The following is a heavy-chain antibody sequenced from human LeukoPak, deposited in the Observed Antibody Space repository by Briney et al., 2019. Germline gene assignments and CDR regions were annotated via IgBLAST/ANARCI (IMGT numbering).Heavy chain of an antibody. CDR1: GFTFDDYA. CDR2: ISWNSGSI. Sequence: GGSLRLSCAASGFTFDDYAMHWVRQAPGKGLEWVSGISWNSGSIGYADSVKGRFTISRDNAKNSLSLQMNSLRAEDTAVYYCAKRGTYGSHAFDIWGRGTTVSVSS. J-gene: IGHJ3*02. V-gene: IGHV3-9*01. D-gene: IGHD2-8*01. CDR3: AKRGTYGSHAFDI.